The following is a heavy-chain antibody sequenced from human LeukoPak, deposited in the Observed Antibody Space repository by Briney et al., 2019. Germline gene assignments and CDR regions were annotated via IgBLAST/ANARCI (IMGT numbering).Heavy chain of an antibody. CDR2: ITGSGGST. Sequence: PGGSLRPPCAASGFTFSNYAMSWVRQAPGKGLQWVSAITGSGGSTYYADSVKGRFTISRDNSKNTLYLQMNSLRAEDTAVYYCAKGTRQQLVPYYFDYWGQGTLVTVSS. CDR3: AKGTRQQLVPYYFDY. V-gene: IGHV3-23*01. D-gene: IGHD6-13*01. J-gene: IGHJ4*02. CDR1: GFTFSNYA.